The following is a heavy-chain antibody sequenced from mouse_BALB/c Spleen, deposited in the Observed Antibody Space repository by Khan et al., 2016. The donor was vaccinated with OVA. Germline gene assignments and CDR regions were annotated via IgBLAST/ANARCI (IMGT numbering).Heavy chain of an antibody. CDR1: GDSITSGY. V-gene: IGHV3-8*02. D-gene: IGHD2-14*01. CDR3: ARWNYLYDRYIDY. CDR2: ISSSDST. J-gene: IGHJ2*01. Sequence: EVQLQESGPSLVKPSQTLSLTCSVTGDSITSGYWNWIRKFPGNKLEYMGYISSSDSTFYNPSLKSRISITRDTSKNQYYLQLNYVNTEDTAIYYCARWNYLYDRYIDYWGQGTTLTVSS.